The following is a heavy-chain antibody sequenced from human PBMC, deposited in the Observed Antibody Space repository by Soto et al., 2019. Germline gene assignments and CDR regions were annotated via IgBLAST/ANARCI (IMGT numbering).Heavy chain of an antibody. Sequence: SVKVSCKPSGYIFTYRYLHWVRQAPGQALEWMGWIKPFNGNATYAQKFQGRVTFTMDTSLSTAYMELSSLRSEDTGVYFCARVSAYYDIWSGYYTLRYRGQGILVTVAS. CDR3: ARVSAYYDIWSGYYTLRY. CDR2: IKPFNGNA. V-gene: IGHV1-45*02. CDR1: GYIFTYRY. J-gene: IGHJ4*02. D-gene: IGHD3-3*01.